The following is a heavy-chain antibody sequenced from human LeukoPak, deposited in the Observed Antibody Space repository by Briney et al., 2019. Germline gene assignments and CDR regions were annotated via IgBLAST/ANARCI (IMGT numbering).Heavy chain of an antibody. V-gene: IGHV3-66*01. CDR3: ARDPTRYASTTVVASNFGY. D-gene: IGHD4-23*01. J-gene: IGHJ4*02. CDR2: IYSGGST. Sequence: GGSLRLSCAASGFTVSSNYMSWVRQAPGKGLEWVSVIYSGGSTYYADSVKGRFTISRDNSKNTLYLQMNSLRAEDTAVYYCARDPTRYASTTVVASNFGYWGQGTLVTVSS. CDR1: GFTVSSNY.